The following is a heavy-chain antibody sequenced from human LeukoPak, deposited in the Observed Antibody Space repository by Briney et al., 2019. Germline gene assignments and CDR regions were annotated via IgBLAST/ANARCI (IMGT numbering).Heavy chain of an antibody. CDR3: ARDLFSYGPLGY. J-gene: IGHJ4*02. CDR2: INPNSGGT. Sequence: ASVKVSCKASGYTFTGYYMHWVRQAPGQGLEWMGWINPNSGGTNYAQKFQGRVTMTRDTSISTAYMELSRLRSDDTAVYYCARDLFSYGPLGYWGQGTLVTVSS. CDR1: GYTFTGYY. D-gene: IGHD5-18*01. V-gene: IGHV1-2*02.